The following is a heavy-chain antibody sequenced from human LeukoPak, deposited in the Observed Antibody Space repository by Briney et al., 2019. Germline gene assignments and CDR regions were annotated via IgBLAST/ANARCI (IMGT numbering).Heavy chain of an antibody. Sequence: GGSLRLSCAASGFTFSSYSMNWVRQAPGKELEWVSSISSSSSYIYYADSVKGRFTISRDNAKNSLYLQMNSLRAEDTAVYYCASGADDTYYDILTGYFDAFDIWGQGTMVTVSS. CDR3: ASGADDTYYDILTGYFDAFDI. D-gene: IGHD3-9*01. V-gene: IGHV3-21*01. J-gene: IGHJ3*02. CDR2: ISSSSSYI. CDR1: GFTFSSYS.